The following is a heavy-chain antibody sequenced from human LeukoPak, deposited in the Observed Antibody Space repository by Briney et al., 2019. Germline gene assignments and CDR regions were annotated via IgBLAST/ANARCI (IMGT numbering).Heavy chain of an antibody. J-gene: IGHJ4*02. CDR1: GFTVSSNY. D-gene: IGHD1-1*01. V-gene: IGHV3-66*01. CDR2: IYSGGST. CDR3: ARVRGGTTLDY. Sequence: GGSLRLSCAASGFTVSSNYMSWVRQAPGKGLEWVSVIYSGGSTYYADSVKGRFTISRDNAKNSLYLQMNSLRAEDTAVYYCARVRGGTTLDYWGQGTLVTVSS.